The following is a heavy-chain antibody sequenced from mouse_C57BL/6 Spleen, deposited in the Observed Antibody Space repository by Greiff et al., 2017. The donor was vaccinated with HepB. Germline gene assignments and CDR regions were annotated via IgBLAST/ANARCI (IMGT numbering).Heavy chain of an antibody. J-gene: IGHJ4*01. V-gene: IGHV1-82*01. Sequence: VQLQQSGPELVKPGASVKISCKASGYAFSSSWMNWVKQRPGKGLEWIGRIYPGDGDTNYNGKFKGKATLTADKSSSTAYMQLSSLTSEDSAVYFCARSGTTVGYAMDYWGQGTSVTVSS. CDR3: ARSGTTVGYAMDY. D-gene: IGHD1-1*01. CDR2: IYPGDGDT. CDR1: GYAFSSSW.